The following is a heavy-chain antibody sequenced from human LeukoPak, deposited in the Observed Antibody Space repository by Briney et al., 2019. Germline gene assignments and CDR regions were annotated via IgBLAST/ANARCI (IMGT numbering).Heavy chain of an antibody. Sequence: GGSLRLSCAASGFTFSSYSMNWVRQAPGKGLEWVSSISSSSSYIYYADSVKGRFTISRDNAKNSLYLQINSLRAEDTAVYYCARWGTGHCSGGSCSSQTSKDFDYWGQGTLVTVSS. V-gene: IGHV3-21*01. CDR3: ARWGTGHCSGGSCSSQTSKDFDY. CDR2: ISSSSSYI. J-gene: IGHJ4*02. D-gene: IGHD2-15*01. CDR1: GFTFSSYS.